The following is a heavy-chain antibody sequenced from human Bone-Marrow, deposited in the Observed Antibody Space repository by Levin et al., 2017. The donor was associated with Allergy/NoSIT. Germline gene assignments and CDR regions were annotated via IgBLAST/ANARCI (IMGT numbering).Heavy chain of an antibody. CDR3: ARAKLGPDVFDI. J-gene: IGHJ3*02. CDR1: GFTFSNYA. D-gene: IGHD7-27*01. V-gene: IGHV3-30-3*01. CDR2: ISYDGGNK. Sequence: GESLKISCAASGFTFSNYAMHWVRQAPGKGLEWVALISYDGGNKYYADSVKGRFTISRDNSKNTLYLQMNSLRAEDTAVYYCARAKLGPDVFDIWGQGTMVTVSS.